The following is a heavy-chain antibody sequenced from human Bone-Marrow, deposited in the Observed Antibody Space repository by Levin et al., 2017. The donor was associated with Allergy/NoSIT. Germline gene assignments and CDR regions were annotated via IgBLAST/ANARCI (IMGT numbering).Heavy chain of an antibody. V-gene: IGHV1-69*06. Sequence: SVKVSCKASGGTFSSYAISWVRQAPGQGLEWMGGIIPIFGTANYAQKFQGRVTITADKSTSTAYMELSSLRSEDTAVYYCARDLGERYYGSEYFQHWGQGTLVTVSS. CDR1: GGTFSSYA. D-gene: IGHD3-10*01. J-gene: IGHJ1*01. CDR3: ARDLGERYYGSEYFQH. CDR2: IIPIFGTA.